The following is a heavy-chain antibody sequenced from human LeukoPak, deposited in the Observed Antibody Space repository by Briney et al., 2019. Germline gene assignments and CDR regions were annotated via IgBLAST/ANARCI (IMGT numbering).Heavy chain of an antibody. CDR3: ARAPVVYYFDY. CDR1: GGSISSYY. CDR2: IYYSGST. D-gene: IGHD2-8*02. V-gene: IGHV4-59*01. J-gene: IGHJ4*02. Sequence: SETLSLTCTVSGGSISSYYWSWIRQPPGKGLEWIGYIYYSGSTNYNPSLKGRVTISVDTSKNQFSLKLSSVTAADTAVYYCARAPVVYYFDYWGQGTLVTVSS.